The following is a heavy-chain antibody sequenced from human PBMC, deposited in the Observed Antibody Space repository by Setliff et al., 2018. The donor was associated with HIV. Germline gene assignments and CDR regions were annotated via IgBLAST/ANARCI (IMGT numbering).Heavy chain of an antibody. Sequence: SETLSLTCAVYGGSFSGYYWNWIRQPPGKGLEWNGEINHSGSTNYNPSLKSRVTISVDTSKNQFSLKLSSVTAADTAVYYCARGAIQLWLRSYYYMDVWGKGTTVTVSS. V-gene: IGHV4-34*01. CDR3: ARGAIQLWLRSYYYMDV. D-gene: IGHD5-18*01. J-gene: IGHJ6*03. CDR1: GGSFSGYY. CDR2: INHSGST.